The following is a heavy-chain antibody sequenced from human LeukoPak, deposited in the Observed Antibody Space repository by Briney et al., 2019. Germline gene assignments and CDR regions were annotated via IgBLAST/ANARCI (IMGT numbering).Heavy chain of an antibody. Sequence: PLQTLSLTCTVSGGSISSGDYYWSWIRQPPGKGMEWIGYIYYSGSTYYNPSLKSRVTISVDTSKNQFSLKLSSVTAADTAVYYCARSTGSGRLYYFDYWGQGTLVTVSS. J-gene: IGHJ4*02. CDR1: GGSISSGDYY. CDR3: ARSTGSGRLYYFDY. D-gene: IGHD3-10*01. CDR2: IYYSGST. V-gene: IGHV4-30-4*01.